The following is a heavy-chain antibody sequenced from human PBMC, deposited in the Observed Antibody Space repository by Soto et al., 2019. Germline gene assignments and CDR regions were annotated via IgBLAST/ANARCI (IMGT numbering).Heavy chain of an antibody. CDR1: GYTFTSYY. Sequence: QVQLVQSGAEVKKPGASVKVSCKASGYTFTSYYIHWVRQAPGQGLEWLGVINPSGGSTTYAQKLQGRVTMNRDTSTRTVCRDLSGLRPEDTTVYYCAREGLTGSDYYYGMDVW. J-gene: IGHJ6*01. D-gene: IGHD7-27*01. CDR3: AREGLTGSDYYYGMDV. CDR2: INPSGGST. V-gene: IGHV1-46*01.